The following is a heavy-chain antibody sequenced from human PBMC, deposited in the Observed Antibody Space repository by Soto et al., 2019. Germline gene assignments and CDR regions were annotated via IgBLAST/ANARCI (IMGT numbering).Heavy chain of an antibody. CDR1: GDSVSSNTVA. J-gene: IGHJ6*02. CDR2: TYYTSKWYS. V-gene: IGHV6-1*01. Sequence: SHTLSLTCVISGDSVSSNTVALNWVRQSPSRGLEWLGRTYYTSKWYSHYAVSVRSRIMINSDTSKNQFSLQLKSVTPEDTAVYFCVRVGVAAGSGFYYYHAMDVWGQGTTVTVSS. D-gene: IGHD3-10*01. CDR3: VRVGVAAGSGFYYYHAMDV.